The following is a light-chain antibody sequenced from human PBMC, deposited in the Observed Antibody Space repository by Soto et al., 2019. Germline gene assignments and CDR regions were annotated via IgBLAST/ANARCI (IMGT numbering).Light chain of an antibody. CDR2: NAS. Sequence: DIHMGQSPSTLSASVGERVTITWRARQSISVWLAWYQQKAGKAPNLLIYNASRLESGVPPRFSGSGSETEFTLTISGLQPGDSATYYCQQYNNYSPTCGQGTKLDIK. V-gene: IGKV1-5*03. CDR1: QSISVW. J-gene: IGKJ1*01. CDR3: QQYNNYSPT.